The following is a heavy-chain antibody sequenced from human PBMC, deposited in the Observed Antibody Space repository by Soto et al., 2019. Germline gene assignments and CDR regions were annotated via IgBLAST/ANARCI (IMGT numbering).Heavy chain of an antibody. CDR1: GFTFSSYA. CDR3: AKDPMVRGGIVGALGWFDP. CDR2: ISGSGGST. J-gene: IGHJ5*02. D-gene: IGHD3-10*01. Sequence: GGSLRLSCAASGFTFSSYAMSWVRQAPGKGLEWVSAISGSGGSTYYADSVKGRFTISRDNSKNTLYLQRNSLRAEDTAVYYCAKDPMVRGGIVGALGWFDPWGQGTLVTVSS. V-gene: IGHV3-23*01.